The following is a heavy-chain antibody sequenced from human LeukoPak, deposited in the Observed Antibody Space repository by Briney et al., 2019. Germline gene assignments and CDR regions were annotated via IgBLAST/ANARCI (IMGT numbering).Heavy chain of an antibody. CDR2: FNWNGGTT. Sequence: PGGSLRLSCAASGVTFDDYGMSWVRQAPGKGLEWVSGFNWNGGTTGYADSVKGRFTISRDNAKNSLYLQMNSLRAEDTALYYCARWWSGLVRKIDYMDVWGKGTTVTVSS. CDR3: ARWWSGLVRKIDYMDV. J-gene: IGHJ6*03. CDR1: GVTFDDYG. D-gene: IGHD3-3*01. V-gene: IGHV3-20*04.